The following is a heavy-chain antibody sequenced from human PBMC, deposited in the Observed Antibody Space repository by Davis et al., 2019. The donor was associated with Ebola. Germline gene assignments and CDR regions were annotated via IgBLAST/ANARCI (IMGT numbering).Heavy chain of an antibody. CDR1: GFTFSSYS. CDR2: ISSSSSTI. CDR3: ARDPYYYDSSGLDY. V-gene: IGHV3-48*01. J-gene: IGHJ4*02. Sequence: PGGSLRLSCAASGFTFSSYSMNWVRQAPGKGLERVSYISSSSSTIYYADSVKGRFTISRDNAKNSLYLQMNSLRAGDTAVYYCARDPYYYDSSGLDYWGQGTLVTVSS. D-gene: IGHD3-22*01.